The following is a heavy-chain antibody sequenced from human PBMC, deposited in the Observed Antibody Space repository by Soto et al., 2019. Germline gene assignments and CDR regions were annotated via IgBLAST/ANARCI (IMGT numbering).Heavy chain of an antibody. CDR2: IDGSGGIT. D-gene: IGHD3-10*01. Sequence: QLLQSGGGLVQPGGSLTLSCAASGFNFGTTDMSWVRQAPGEGLAWVSTIDGSGGITYYADSVKGRFTISRDNSRNTLYLQMNSLRGDDTALYYCVKNSGWFNTWGQGALVTVSS. CDR1: GFNFGTTD. J-gene: IGHJ5*02. CDR3: VKNSGWFNT. V-gene: IGHV3-23*01.